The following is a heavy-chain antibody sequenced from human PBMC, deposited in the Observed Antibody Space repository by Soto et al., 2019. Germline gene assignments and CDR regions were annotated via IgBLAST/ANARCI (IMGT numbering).Heavy chain of an antibody. CDR3: ARHDYGEYYFDY. Sequence: PGGSLRISCAALWFVFRNYAIHRVPPAPGKGLEGVAIVSYDGSNKYYADSVKGRFTISRDNSKNTLYLQMISLRAEDTAVYYCARHDYGEYYFDYWGQGTPVTVSS. J-gene: IGHJ4*02. V-gene: IGHV3-30-3*01. CDR2: VSYDGSNK. CDR1: WFVFRNYA. D-gene: IGHD4-17*01.